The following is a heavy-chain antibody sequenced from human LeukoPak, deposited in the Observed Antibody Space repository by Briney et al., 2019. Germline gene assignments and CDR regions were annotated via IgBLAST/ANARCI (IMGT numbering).Heavy chain of an antibody. CDR2: INTNTGNP. Sequence: ASVKVSCKASGYTFTGYYMHWVRQAPGQGLEWMGWINTNTGNPTYAQGFTGRFVFSLDTSVSTAYLQISSLKAEDTAVYYCARAYSSSSGAWFDPWGQGTLVTVSS. J-gene: IGHJ5*02. V-gene: IGHV7-4-1*02. CDR1: GYTFTGYY. D-gene: IGHD6-6*01. CDR3: ARAYSSSSGAWFDP.